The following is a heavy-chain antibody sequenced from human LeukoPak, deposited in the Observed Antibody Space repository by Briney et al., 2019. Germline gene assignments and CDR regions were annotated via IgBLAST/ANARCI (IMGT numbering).Heavy chain of an antibody. CDR1: GYTLTELS. D-gene: IGHD3-10*01. J-gene: IGHJ4*02. V-gene: IGHV1-24*01. CDR2: SDPEVGET. Sequence: ASVKVSCKVSGYTLTELSMHWVRQAPGKGLEWMGGSDPEVGETIYAQKFQGRVTMTEDTSTDTAYMELSSLRSEDTAVYYCATGLKYYYGSGDNYWGQGTLVTVSS. CDR3: ATGLKYYYGSGDNY.